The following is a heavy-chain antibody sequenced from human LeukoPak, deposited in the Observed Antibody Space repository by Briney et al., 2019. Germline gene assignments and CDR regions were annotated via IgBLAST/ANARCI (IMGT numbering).Heavy chain of an antibody. CDR1: GFTFSSYG. CDR2: IWYDGSNK. D-gene: IGHD2-21*02. J-gene: IGHJ3*02. Sequence: GRSLRLSCAASGFTFSSYGMHWVRQAPGKGLEWVAVIWYDGSNKYYADSVKGRFTISRDNSKNTLYLQMNGLRAEDTAVYYCARDQVDVWSLAYCGGDCYPDAFDIWGQGTMVTVSS. CDR3: ARDQVDVWSLAYCGGDCYPDAFDI. V-gene: IGHV3-33*01.